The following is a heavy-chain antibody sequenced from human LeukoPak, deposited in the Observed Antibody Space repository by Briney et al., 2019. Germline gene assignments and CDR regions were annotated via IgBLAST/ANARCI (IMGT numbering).Heavy chain of an antibody. D-gene: IGHD3-22*01. CDR2: IFPGDSDT. Sequence: GESLKISCKGSEYSFTSYWIGWVRQMPGKGLEWMGNIFPGDSDTRYGPSFQGQVTISADKATNTAFLQWSSLKASDTAMYYCARRDSSGFQDYWGQGTLVTVSS. CDR1: EYSFTSYW. J-gene: IGHJ4*02. CDR3: ARRDSSGFQDY. V-gene: IGHV5-51*01.